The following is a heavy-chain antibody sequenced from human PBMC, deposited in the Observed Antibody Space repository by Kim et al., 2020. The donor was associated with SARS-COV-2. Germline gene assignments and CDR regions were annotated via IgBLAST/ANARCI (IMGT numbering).Heavy chain of an antibody. D-gene: IGHD3-22*01. J-gene: IGHJ4*02. CDR3: ARDAYYYDSSGYYYIAYFDY. Sequence: GGSLRLSCAASGFTFSSYSMNWVRQAPGKGLEWVSYISSSSSTIYYADSVKGRFTISRDNAKNSLYLQMNSLRAEDTAVYYCARDAYYYDSSGYYYIAYFDYWGQGTLVTVSS. CDR1: GFTFSSYS. CDR2: ISSSSSTI. V-gene: IGHV3-48*04.